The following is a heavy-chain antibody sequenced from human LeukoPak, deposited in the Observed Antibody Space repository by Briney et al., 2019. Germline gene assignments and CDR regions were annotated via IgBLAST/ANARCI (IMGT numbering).Heavy chain of an antibody. J-gene: IGHJ3*01. D-gene: IGHD2-21*02. CDR1: GFTFSSYS. CDR2: ISSSSSTI. V-gene: IGHV3-48*04. Sequence: PGGSLRLSCAASGFTFSSYSMNWVRQAPGKGLEWVSYISSSSSTIYYADSVKGRFTISRDNAKKSLYLEMNSLRAEDTAVYYCARPLTSYCDGDCFDAFEVWGQGTIVTVSS. CDR3: ARPLTSYCDGDCFDAFEV.